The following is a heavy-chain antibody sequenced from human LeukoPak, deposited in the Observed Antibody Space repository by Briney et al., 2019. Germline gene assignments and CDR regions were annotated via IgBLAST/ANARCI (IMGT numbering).Heavy chain of an antibody. D-gene: IGHD2-15*01. CDR2: ISYDGSNK. V-gene: IGHV3-30*18. J-gene: IGHJ5*02. Sequence: QPGGSLRLSCAASGFTFSSYGMHWVRQAPGKGLEWVAVISYDGSNKYYADSVKGRFTISRDNSKNTLYLQMNSLRAEDTAVYYCAKGRGFDVYCRAGSCSTFDPWGQGTLVTVSS. CDR1: GFTFSSYG. CDR3: AKGRGFDVYCRAGSCSTFDP.